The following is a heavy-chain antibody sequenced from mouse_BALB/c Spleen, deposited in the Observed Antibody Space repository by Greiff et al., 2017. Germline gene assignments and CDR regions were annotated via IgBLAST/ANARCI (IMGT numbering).Heavy chain of an antibody. CDR3: APTMITTEDGFAY. Sequence: QVQLKQPGAELVKPGASVKLSCKASGYTFTSYWMHWVKQRPGQGLEWIGEINPSNGRTNYNEKFKSKATLTVDKSSSTAYMQLSSLTSEDSAVYYCAPTMITTEDGFAYWGQGTLVTVSA. CDR1: GYTFTSYW. V-gene: IGHV1S81*02. CDR2: INPSNGRT. D-gene: IGHD2-4*01. J-gene: IGHJ3*01.